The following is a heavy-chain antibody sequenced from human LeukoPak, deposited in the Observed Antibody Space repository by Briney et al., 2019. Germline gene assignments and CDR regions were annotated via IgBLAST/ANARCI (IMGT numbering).Heavy chain of an antibody. Sequence: ASVKVSCKASGYTFTGYYMHWVRQAPGQGLEWMGWINPNSGGTNYAQKFQGRVTMTRDTSISTAYMELSRLRSDDTAVYYCARGWQWEPYFSDYRGQGTLVTVSS. D-gene: IGHD1-26*01. CDR1: GYTFTGYY. CDR3: ARGWQWEPYFSDY. J-gene: IGHJ4*02. V-gene: IGHV1-2*02. CDR2: INPNSGGT.